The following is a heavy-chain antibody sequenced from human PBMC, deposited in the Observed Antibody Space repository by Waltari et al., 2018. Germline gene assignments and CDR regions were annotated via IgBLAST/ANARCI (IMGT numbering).Heavy chain of an antibody. D-gene: IGHD1-26*01. J-gene: IGHJ3*02. Sequence: EVQLVETGGGLIQPGGSLRLSCAASGFTVSSNYMSWVRQAPGKGLEWVSVIYSGGTTYDPAAVKGRFTISIDNSKNTRYLQMNSLRAEDTAVYYCATSDSGSYSDAFDIWGQGTMVTVSS. CDR3: ATSDSGSYSDAFDI. V-gene: IGHV3-53*02. CDR2: IYSGGTT. CDR1: GFTVSSNY.